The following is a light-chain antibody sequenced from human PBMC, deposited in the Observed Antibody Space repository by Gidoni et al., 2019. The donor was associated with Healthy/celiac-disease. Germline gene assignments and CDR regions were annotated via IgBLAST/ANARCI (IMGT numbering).Light chain of an antibody. CDR3: QQSYSTPSIT. V-gene: IGKV1-39*01. J-gene: IGKJ5*01. CDR2: AAS. CDR1: QSISSY. Sequence: DIQMTQSQSSLSASVGDRVTITCRASQSISSYLNWYQQKPGKAPKLLIYAASSLQSGVPSRFSGSGSGTDFTLTSSSLQPEDFATYYCQQSYSTPSITFXXXTRLEIK.